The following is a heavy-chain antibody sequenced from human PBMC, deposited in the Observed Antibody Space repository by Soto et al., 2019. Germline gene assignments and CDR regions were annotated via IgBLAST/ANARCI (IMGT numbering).Heavy chain of an antibody. V-gene: IGHV4-59*01. CDR3: AREYIAREYSSSSTGWFDP. CDR2: IYYSGST. CDR1: GGSISNYY. J-gene: IGHJ5*02. D-gene: IGHD6-13*01. Sequence: SETLSLTCTVSGGSISNYYWSWIRQPPGKGLEWIGYIYYSGSTNYNPSLKSRVIISVDTSRNQYSLKLSSVTAADTAVYYCAREYIAREYSSSSTGWFDPWGQGTLVTVAS.